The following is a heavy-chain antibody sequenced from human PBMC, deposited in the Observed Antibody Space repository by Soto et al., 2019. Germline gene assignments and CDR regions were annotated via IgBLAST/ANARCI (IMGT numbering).Heavy chain of an antibody. Sequence: PGGPLRLSCAASGFTFSSYWMSWVRQAPGKGLEWVANIKQDGSEKYYVDSVKGRFTISRDNAKNSLYLQMNSLRAEDTAVYYCARLELITIFGVGSAFDIWGQGTMVTVSS. CDR2: IKQDGSEK. J-gene: IGHJ3*02. V-gene: IGHV3-7*01. D-gene: IGHD3-3*01. CDR1: GFTFSSYW. CDR3: ARLELITIFGVGSAFDI.